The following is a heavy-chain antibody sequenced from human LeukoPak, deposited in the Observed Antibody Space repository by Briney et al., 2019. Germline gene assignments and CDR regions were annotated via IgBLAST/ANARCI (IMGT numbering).Heavy chain of an antibody. CDR1: GFTFSNHW. Sequence: GGSLRLSCEASGFTFSNHWMHWVRQVPGKGLVWVSGMNSDGSRTSSADSVKGRFTISRDNAKNTVHLQMNSLRAEDTAVYDCARGQNYIWGTYRQYGMDVWGQGTTVTVSS. D-gene: IGHD3-16*02. CDR2: MNSDGSRT. V-gene: IGHV3-74*01. J-gene: IGHJ6*02. CDR3: ARGQNYIWGTYRQYGMDV.